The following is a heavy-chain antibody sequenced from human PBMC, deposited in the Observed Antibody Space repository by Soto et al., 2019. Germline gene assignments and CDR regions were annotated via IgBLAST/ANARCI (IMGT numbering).Heavy chain of an antibody. Sequence: QVQLVESGGGVVQPGRSLRLSCAASGFSFSSYAMQWVRQAPGKGLEWVAVISYDGSNKYYAESVKGRFTISRDNSKNTLYLQMNSLRVEDTAVYYCARDRDEQQLTTRYYYYGMDVWGQGTTVTVSS. CDR3: ARDRDEQQLTTRYYYYGMDV. J-gene: IGHJ6*02. D-gene: IGHD6-13*01. V-gene: IGHV3-30-3*01. CDR1: GFSFSSYA. CDR2: ISYDGSNK.